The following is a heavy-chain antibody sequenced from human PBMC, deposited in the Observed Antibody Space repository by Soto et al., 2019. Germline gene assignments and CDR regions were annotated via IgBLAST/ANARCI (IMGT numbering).Heavy chain of an antibody. J-gene: IGHJ5*02. CDR2: IYYSGST. Sequence: SETLSLTCTVSGGSISSYYWIWIRQPPGKGLEWIGYIYYSGSTNYNPSLKSRVTISVDTSKNQFSLKLSSVTAADTAVYYCARDDIVGNWFDPWGQGTLVTVSS. V-gene: IGHV4-59*01. CDR3: ARDDIVGNWFDP. D-gene: IGHD2-15*01. CDR1: GGSISSYY.